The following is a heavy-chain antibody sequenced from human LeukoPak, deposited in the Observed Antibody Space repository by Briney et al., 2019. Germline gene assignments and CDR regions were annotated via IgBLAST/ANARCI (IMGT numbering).Heavy chain of an antibody. CDR3: ARDLYSAYYYGSGSPRDYFDY. D-gene: IGHD3-10*01. V-gene: IGHV3-74*01. CDR2: INSDGSST. J-gene: IGHJ4*02. Sequence: GGSLRLSCSASGFTFSSYWMHWVRQAPGKGLVWVSRINSDGSSTSYADSVKGRFTISRDNAKNTLYLQMNSLRAEDTAVYYCARDLYSAYYYGSGSPRDYFDYWGQGTLVTVSS. CDR1: GFTFSSYW.